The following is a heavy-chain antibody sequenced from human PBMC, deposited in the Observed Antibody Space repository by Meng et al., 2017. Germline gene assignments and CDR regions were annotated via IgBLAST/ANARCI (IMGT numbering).Heavy chain of an antibody. Sequence: QVQLVQSGAEVKKPGSSVKVSCKASGGTFSSYAISWVRQAPGQGLEWMGRINPNSGGTNYAQKFQGRVTMTRDTSISTAYMELSRLRSDDTAVYYCARDLNYYDSSGYSSLFDYWGQGTLVTVSS. J-gene: IGHJ4*02. D-gene: IGHD3-22*01. V-gene: IGHV1-2*06. CDR1: GGTFSSYA. CDR2: INPNSGGT. CDR3: ARDLNYYDSSGYSSLFDY.